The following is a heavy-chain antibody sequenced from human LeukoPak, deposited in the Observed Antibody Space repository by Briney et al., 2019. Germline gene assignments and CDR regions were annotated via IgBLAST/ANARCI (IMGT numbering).Heavy chain of an antibody. J-gene: IGHJ5*02. V-gene: IGHV1-18*01. CDR2: ISAYNGNT. CDR3: ARDSAADITMIVVVMGNWFDP. D-gene: IGHD3-22*01. Sequence: ASVKVSCKASGYTFTSYGISWVRQAPGEGLEWMGWISAYNGNTNSAQKLQGRVTMTTDTSTSTAYMELRSLRSDDTAVYYCARDSAADITMIVVVMGNWFDPWGQGTLVTVSS. CDR1: GYTFTSYG.